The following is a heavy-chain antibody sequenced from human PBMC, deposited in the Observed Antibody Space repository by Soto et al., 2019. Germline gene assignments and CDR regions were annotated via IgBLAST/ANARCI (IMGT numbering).Heavy chain of an antibody. V-gene: IGHV4-31*03. CDR2: IYYSGST. D-gene: IGHD2-15*01. CDR1: GGSISSGGYY. Sequence: QVQLQESGPGLVKPSQTLSLTCTVSGGSISSGGYYWSWIRQHPGKGLEWIGYIYYSGSTYYNPSLKSRVTISVDTAKNQSSLKLSSVTAADTAVYYCARVVAATWLGDYWGQGTLVTVSS. J-gene: IGHJ4*02. CDR3: ARVVAATWLGDY.